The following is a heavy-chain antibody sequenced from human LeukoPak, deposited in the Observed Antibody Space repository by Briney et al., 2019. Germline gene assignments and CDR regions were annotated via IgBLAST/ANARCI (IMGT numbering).Heavy chain of an antibody. Sequence: SQTLSLTCAISGDSVSSNSAAWNWIRQSPSRGLEWLGRTYYRSKWYNDYAVSVKSRITINPDTSKNQFSLQLNSATPEDTAVYYCARDFVVVPAAIEAYYFDYWGQGTLVTVSS. CDR3: ARDFVVVPAAIEAYYFDY. V-gene: IGHV6-1*01. D-gene: IGHD2-2*02. CDR1: GDSVSSNSAA. J-gene: IGHJ4*02. CDR2: TYYRSKWYN.